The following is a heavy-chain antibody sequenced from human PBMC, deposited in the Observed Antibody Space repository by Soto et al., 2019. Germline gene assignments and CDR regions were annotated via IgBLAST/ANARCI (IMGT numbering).Heavy chain of an antibody. CDR2: IYYSGRT. CDR1: GVSISSGGYY. J-gene: IGHJ4*02. Sequence: SETLSLTCTVSGVSISSGGYYWSWIRQHPGKGLEWIGNIYYSGRTYYNPSLKSRVILSVDTSKNHFSLTLRSVTAADSAMYYCASAIGGDSEYYFDFWGQGALVTVSS. D-gene: IGHD2-21*02. V-gene: IGHV4-31*03. CDR3: ASAIGGDSEYYFDF.